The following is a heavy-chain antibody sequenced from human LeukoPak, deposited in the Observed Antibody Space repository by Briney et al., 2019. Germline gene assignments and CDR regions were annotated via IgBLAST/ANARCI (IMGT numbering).Heavy chain of an antibody. J-gene: IGHJ4*02. D-gene: IGHD5-24*01. CDR3: ARLLGTATTYDY. V-gene: IGHV3-7*01. CDR2: ITPDGSQK. Sequence: GGSLRLSCEASGFTSSTHWMSSVRHAPGKGLEWVASITPDGSQKHYVDSVKGRFTISRDNTENSLYLQMRSLGAEDTAVYYCARLLGTATTYDYWGQGTLVTVSS. CDR1: GFTSSTHW.